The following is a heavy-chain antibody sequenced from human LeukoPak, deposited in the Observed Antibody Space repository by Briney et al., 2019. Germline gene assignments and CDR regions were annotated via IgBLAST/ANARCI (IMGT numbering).Heavy chain of an antibody. CDR2: VAYDGGNK. D-gene: IGHD4-11*01. CDR1: GFNFPHYA. J-gene: IGHJ3*01. V-gene: IGHV3-30-3*01. CDR3: ASDRGSNGHAAFDF. Sequence: GTSLRLSCAASGFNFPHYAIHWVRQAPGKGLEWVGVVAYDGGNKYYGDFERGRLSISRDNTKHTVSLQLNNLGPGDTAIYYCASDRGSNGHAAFDFWGQGTMVTVSS.